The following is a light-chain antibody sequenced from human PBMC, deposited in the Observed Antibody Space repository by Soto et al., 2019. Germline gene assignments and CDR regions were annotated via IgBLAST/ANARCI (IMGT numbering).Light chain of an antibody. CDR3: QQYESYLYT. CDR2: DAS. CDR1: QSISNW. V-gene: IGKV1-5*01. J-gene: IGKJ2*01. Sequence: DIQMTQSPSTLSASVGDRVTITCRASQSISNWLAWYQQKPGKAPKLLIYDASSLESGVPSRFSGSGSGTDFTLSISSLQPDDLATYYCQQYESYLYTFGQGTKLEIK.